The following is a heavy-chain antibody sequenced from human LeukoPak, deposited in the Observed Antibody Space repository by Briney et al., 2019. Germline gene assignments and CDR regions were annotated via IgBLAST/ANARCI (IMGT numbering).Heavy chain of an antibody. D-gene: IGHD3-22*01. V-gene: IGHV4-59*08. Sequence: SETLTLTCTVSGGSISSYYWSWIRQPPGKGLEWIGYIYYNGSTNYNPSLKSRFAISVDTSKNQFSLKLSSVTAADTAVYYCASGSGYYYEDAFDIWGQGTMVTVSS. CDR1: GGSISSYY. CDR3: ASGSGYYYEDAFDI. CDR2: IYYNGST. J-gene: IGHJ3*02.